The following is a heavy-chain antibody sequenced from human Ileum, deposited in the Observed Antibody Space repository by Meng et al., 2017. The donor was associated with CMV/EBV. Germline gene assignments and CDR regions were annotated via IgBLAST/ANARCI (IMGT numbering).Heavy chain of an antibody. CDR1: SGSISSGNYY. Sequence: SETLSLTCTVSSGSISSGNYYWGWIRQPPGKGLEWIGTIHYTGSTYYNPSLKSRVTISVDTSKNQFPLKLNSVTAAGTAVYYCARERPGHWGQGTLVTVSS. CDR3: ARERPGH. J-gene: IGHJ4*02. V-gene: IGHV4-39*06. CDR2: IHYTGST.